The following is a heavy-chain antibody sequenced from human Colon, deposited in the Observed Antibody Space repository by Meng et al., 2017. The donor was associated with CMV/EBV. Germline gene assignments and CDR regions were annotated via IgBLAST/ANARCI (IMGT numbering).Heavy chain of an antibody. CDR1: GDSVSSSSSY. J-gene: IGHJ4*02. CDR3: ARGTNFDWLLQDY. CDR2: IQHNGYT. V-gene: IGHV4-61*01. D-gene: IGHD3-9*01. Sequence: SETLSLTCTVSGDSVSSSSSYWAWIRQAPGKGLEWIGYIQHNGYTNYNPSFKSRGAMSVDTSKNQFSLKLSSVTPADTAVYYCARGTNFDWLLQDYWGQGTLVTVSS.